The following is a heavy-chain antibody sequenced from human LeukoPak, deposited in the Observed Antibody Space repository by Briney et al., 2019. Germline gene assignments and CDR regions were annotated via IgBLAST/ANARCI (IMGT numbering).Heavy chain of an antibody. CDR3: ARDLNWETY. CDR1: GFTFSRYG. V-gene: IGHV3-74*01. D-gene: IGHD7-27*01. Sequence: GGSLRLSCAAAGFTFSRYGMHWVRQAPGKGLVWVSHVKTDGRTTHYVDSVKGRFTISRDNAKNSLYLQMNSLRAEDTAVYYCARDLNWETYWGQGTLVTVSS. J-gene: IGHJ4*02. CDR2: VKTDGRTT.